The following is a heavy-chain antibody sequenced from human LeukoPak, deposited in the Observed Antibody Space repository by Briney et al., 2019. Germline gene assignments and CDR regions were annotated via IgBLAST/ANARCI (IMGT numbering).Heavy chain of an antibody. D-gene: IGHD3-10*01. CDR2: INPNSGGT. CDR1: GYTFTGYY. J-gene: IGHJ5*02. Sequence: GASVKVSCKASGYTFTGYYMHWVRLAPGQGLEWMGRINPNSGGTNYAQKFQGRVTMTRDTSISPAYMELSRLRSDDTAVYYCARMVRGVIYWFDPWGQGTLVTVSS. V-gene: IGHV1-2*06. CDR3: ARMVRGVIYWFDP.